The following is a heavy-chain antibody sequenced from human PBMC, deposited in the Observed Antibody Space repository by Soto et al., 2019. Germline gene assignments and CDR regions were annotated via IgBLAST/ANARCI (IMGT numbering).Heavy chain of an antibody. J-gene: IGHJ4*02. CDR2: MSSDGSIK. Sequence: PGGSLRLSCAASGFTFSSYGMHWVRQAPGKGLEWVAVMSSDGSIKYYADSVKGRFTISRDNSKNTLYLQMNSLRVEDTAVYYCAKERSSSWYYFDYWGQGTLVTVSS. D-gene: IGHD6-13*01. CDR1: GFTFSSYG. V-gene: IGHV3-30*18. CDR3: AKERSSSWYYFDY.